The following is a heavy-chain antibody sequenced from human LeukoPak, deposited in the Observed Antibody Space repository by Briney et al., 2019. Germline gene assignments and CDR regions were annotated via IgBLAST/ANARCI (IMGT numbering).Heavy chain of an antibody. CDR3: ARDLVTAALDY. V-gene: IGHV3-21*01. D-gene: IGHD2-21*02. Sequence: GGSLRLSCAASGFALNSYSLSWVRQAPGKGLEWVSSISSTSAYIHYADSVKGRFTISRDNSKNSLYLQMNGLRGDDTAVYYCARDLVTAALDYWGQGTLVTVAS. J-gene: IGHJ4*02. CDR1: GFALNSYS. CDR2: ISSTSAYI.